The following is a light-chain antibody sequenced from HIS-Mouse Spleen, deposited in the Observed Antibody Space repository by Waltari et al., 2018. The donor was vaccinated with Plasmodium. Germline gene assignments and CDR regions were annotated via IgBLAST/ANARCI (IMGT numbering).Light chain of an antibody. CDR1: SSNTGNNY. V-gene: IGLV1-51*01. Sequence: QSVLTQPPSVSAAPGQKVTISCSGSSSNTGNNYVSWYQHLHGTAPKLLIYDNNKRPSGIPDRFSGSKSGTSATLGITGLQTGDEADYYCGTWDSSLSAGVVFGGGTKLTVL. CDR2: DNN. CDR3: GTWDSSLSAGVV. J-gene: IGLJ2*01.